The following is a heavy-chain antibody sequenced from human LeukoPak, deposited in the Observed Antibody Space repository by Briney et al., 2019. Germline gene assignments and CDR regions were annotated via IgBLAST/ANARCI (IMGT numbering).Heavy chain of an antibody. Sequence: SETLSLTCAVYGGSFSGYYWSWIRQPPGKGLEWIGEINHSGSTNYNPSLKSRVTISVDTSKNQFSLKLNSVTAADTAVYYCARGRDYGDRRYYYYMDVWGKGTTVTVSS. J-gene: IGHJ6*03. V-gene: IGHV4-34*01. CDR1: GGSFSGYY. CDR2: INHSGST. CDR3: ARGRDYGDRRYYYYMDV. D-gene: IGHD4-17*01.